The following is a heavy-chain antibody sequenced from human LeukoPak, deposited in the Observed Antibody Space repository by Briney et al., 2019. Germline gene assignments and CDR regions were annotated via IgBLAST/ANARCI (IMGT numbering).Heavy chain of an antibody. D-gene: IGHD2/OR15-2a*01. V-gene: IGHV4-59*08. CDR2: IYYSGST. Sequence: SETLSLTCTVSGGSISSYYWSWIRQPPGKGLEWIGYIYYSGSTNYNPSLKSRVTISVDTSKNQFSLKLSSVTAADTAVYYCASWDGFLHVFGYWGQGTLVTVSS. J-gene: IGHJ4*02. CDR1: GGSISSYY. CDR3: ASWDGFLHVFGY.